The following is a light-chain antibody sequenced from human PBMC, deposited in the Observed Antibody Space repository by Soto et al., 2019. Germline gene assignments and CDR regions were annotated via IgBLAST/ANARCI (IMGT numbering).Light chain of an antibody. J-gene: IGLJ1*01. Sequence: QCARTQPPSASGAAVGSRSITSSGSSSNIGSNTVNWYQQLPGTAPKLLIYSNNQRPSGVPDRFSGSKSGTSASLAISGLQSEDEADYYCAAWDDSLNGVFVFGTGTKVTVL. CDR2: SNN. CDR1: SSNIGSNT. V-gene: IGLV1-44*01. CDR3: AAWDDSLNGVFV.